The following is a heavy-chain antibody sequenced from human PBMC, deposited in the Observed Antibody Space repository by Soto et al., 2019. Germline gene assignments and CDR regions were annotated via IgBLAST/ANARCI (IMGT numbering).Heavy chain of an antibody. CDR2: ISTWNRNI. Sequence: ASVKVSCKASGYPFTSNGISWVRQAPGQGLEWMGWISTWNRNIKYSQNFQDRVILTTDTSTSTAYMEMRSLRSDDTAVYYRVVGSTSSAEDASDIRGQVTMVTVS. CDR3: VVGSTSSAEDASDI. V-gene: IGHV1-18*04. D-gene: IGHD6-6*01. J-gene: IGHJ3*02. CDR1: GYPFTSNG.